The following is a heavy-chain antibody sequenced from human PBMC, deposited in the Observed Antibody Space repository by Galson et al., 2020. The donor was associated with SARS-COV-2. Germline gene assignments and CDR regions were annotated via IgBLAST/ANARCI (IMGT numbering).Heavy chain of an antibody. CDR3: LSYSSTRQNH. Sequence: AGSLRLSCSASGFIFTDYAMHWVRQAPGKGLEYVSALSSNGGTSFYADSVNGRFTMSRDNSKNMFYLQMTALRLEDTAFYYCLSYSSTRQNHWGQGTLVTVSS. J-gene: IGHJ5*02. V-gene: IGHV3-64D*06. CDR2: LSSNGGTS. CDR1: GFIFTDYA. D-gene: IGHD2-2*01.